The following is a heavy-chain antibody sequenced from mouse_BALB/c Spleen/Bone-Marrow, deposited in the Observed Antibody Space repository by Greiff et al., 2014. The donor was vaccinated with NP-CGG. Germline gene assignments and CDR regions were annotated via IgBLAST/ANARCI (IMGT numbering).Heavy chain of an antibody. J-gene: IGHJ4*01. CDR2: IWGDGST. D-gene: IGHD2-4*01. CDR3: ARDSFRITRALDY. CDR1: GFSLTGYG. V-gene: IGHV2-6-7*01. Sequence: QVQLKESGPGLVAPSQSLSITCTVSGFSLTGYGVSLVRQPPGKGLEWLGMIWGDGSTDYNSALKSRLSISKDNSKSQVFLKMNSLQTDDTARYYCARDSFRITRALDYWGQGTSVTVSS.